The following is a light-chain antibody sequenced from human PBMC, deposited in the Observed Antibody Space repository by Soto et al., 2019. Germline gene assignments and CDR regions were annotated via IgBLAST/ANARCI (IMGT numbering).Light chain of an antibody. CDR2: DAS. CDR1: QSVDSRY. CDR3: QQYNNWPLT. Sequence: DIVLTHSPGTLSLSPCERATLSFSASQSVDSRYLAWFQQRPGQAPWLLIYDASTRATGIPARFSGSQSGTEFTLTISSLLSEDFAVYSCQQYNNWPLTFGGGTKVDNK. V-gene: IGKV3D-15*01. J-gene: IGKJ4*01.